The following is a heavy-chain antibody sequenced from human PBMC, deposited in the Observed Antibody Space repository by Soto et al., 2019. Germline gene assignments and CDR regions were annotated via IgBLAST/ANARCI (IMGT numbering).Heavy chain of an antibody. D-gene: IGHD4-17*01. CDR1: GGSISSYY. CDR3: ARHPPLSDDYGDWGYYYYMDV. J-gene: IGHJ6*03. CDR2: IYYSGST. V-gene: IGHV4-59*08. Sequence: PSETLSLTCTVSGGSISSYYWSWIRQPPGKGLEWIGYIYYSGSTNYNPSLKSRVTISVDTSKNQFSLKLSSVTAADTAVYYCARHPPLSDDYGDWGYYYYMDVWGKGTTVTVSS.